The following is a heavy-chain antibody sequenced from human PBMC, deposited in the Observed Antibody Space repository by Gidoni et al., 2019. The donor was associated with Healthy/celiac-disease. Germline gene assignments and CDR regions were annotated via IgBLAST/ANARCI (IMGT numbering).Heavy chain of an antibody. V-gene: IGHV4-31*03. Sequence: QVQLQESGPGLVKPSQTLSLTCTVSGGSISSGGYYWSWIRQHPGKGLEWIGYIYYSGSTYYNPSLKSRVTISVDTSKNQFSLKLSSVTAADTAVYYCAREVVVTAITDYFDYWGQGTLVTVSS. CDR3: AREVVVTAITDYFDY. J-gene: IGHJ4*02. CDR2: IYYSGST. D-gene: IGHD2-21*02. CDR1: GGSISSGGYY.